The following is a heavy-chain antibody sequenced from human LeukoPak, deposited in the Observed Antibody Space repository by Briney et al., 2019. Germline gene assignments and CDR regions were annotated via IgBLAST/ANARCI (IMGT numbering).Heavy chain of an antibody. CDR2: IWYDGSKQ. V-gene: IGHV3-33*01. D-gene: IGHD6-13*01. J-gene: IGHJ4*02. Sequence: PGRSLRLSCAASGFTFSSYGMHWGRQAPGKGLEWVAVIWYDGSKQYYADSVKGRFTISRDNSKNTLYLQMNSLRAEDTAVYYCARDTTSAAGIEYWGQGTLVTVSS. CDR3: ARDTTSAAGIEY. CDR1: GFTFSSYG.